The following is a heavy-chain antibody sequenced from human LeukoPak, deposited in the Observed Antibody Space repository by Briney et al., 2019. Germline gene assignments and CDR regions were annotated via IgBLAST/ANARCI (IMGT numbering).Heavy chain of an antibody. Sequence: GASVKVSCKASGYTFTGYYMHWVRQAPGQGLEWMGWINPNSDFTNFAQNFQGRVTMTSDTPISTAYMELSRLRSDDTAVYYCARAISGGSPITASDYWGQGTLVTVSS. CDR3: ARAISGGSPITASDY. D-gene: IGHD2-15*01. V-gene: IGHV1-2*02. CDR1: GYTFTGYY. J-gene: IGHJ4*02. CDR2: INPNSDFT.